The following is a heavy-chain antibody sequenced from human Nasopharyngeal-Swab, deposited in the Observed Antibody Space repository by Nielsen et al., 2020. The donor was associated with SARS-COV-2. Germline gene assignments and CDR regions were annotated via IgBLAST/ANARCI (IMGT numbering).Heavy chain of an antibody. V-gene: IGHV4-61*01. CDR2: IYYSGST. Sequence: SETLSLTCTVSGGSVSSGSYYWSWIRPPPGKGLEWIGYIYYSGSTNYNPSVKSRVTISVETSKNQFSLKLSSVTAADTAVYYCARVSWDGYYYYYGLDVWGQGTTVTVSS. D-gene: IGHD5-24*01. CDR3: ARVSWDGYYYYYGLDV. CDR1: GGSVSSGSYY. J-gene: IGHJ6*02.